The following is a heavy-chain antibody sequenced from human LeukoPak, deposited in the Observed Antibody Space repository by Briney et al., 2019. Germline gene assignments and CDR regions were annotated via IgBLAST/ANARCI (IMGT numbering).Heavy chain of an antibody. J-gene: IGHJ4*02. Sequence: VASVKVSCRASGGTFSSYAISWVRQAPGQGLEWMGGIIPIFGTANYAQKSQGRVTITTDESTSKDYMELSRLRSEDTAVYYCAREAVEMATGPLDYWGQGTLVTVSS. CDR2: IIPIFGTA. CDR1: GGTFSSYA. CDR3: AREAVEMATGPLDY. D-gene: IGHD5-24*01. V-gene: IGHV1-69*05.